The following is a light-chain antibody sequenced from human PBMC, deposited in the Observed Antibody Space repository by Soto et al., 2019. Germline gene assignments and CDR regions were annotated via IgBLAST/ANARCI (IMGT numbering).Light chain of an antibody. CDR1: QGISNY. Sequence: DIQMTQSPSSLSASVGDRVTITCRASQGISNYLVWYQQKPGKVPKVLIYAASTLQSGVPSRFSGSGSETDFTLAISSLQPEDVATYYCQKYNSAPHITFGGGTK. CDR2: AAS. CDR3: QKYNSAPHIT. V-gene: IGKV1-27*01. J-gene: IGKJ4*01.